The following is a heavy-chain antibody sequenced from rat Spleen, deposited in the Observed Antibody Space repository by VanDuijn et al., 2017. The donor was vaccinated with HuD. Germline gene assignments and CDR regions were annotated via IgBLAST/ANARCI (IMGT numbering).Heavy chain of an antibody. Sequence: EVQLQESGPGLVKPSQSLSLTCSVTGYSITGNYWGWIRKFPGIKMEWIGHISYSGSTTYNPSLKSRISITRDTSKNQFFLQLNSLTTEDTATYFCARPANYGGGYYFDYWGQGVMVTVSS. CDR3: ARPANYGGGYYFDY. V-gene: IGHV3-1*01. J-gene: IGHJ2*01. D-gene: IGHD1-11*01. CDR2: ISYSGST. CDR1: GYSITGNY.